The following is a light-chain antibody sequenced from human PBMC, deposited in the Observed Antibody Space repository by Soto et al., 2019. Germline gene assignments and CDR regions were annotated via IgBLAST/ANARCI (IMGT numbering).Light chain of an antibody. CDR3: AAWDDSLTIL. CDR2: END. V-gene: IGLV1-47*01. J-gene: IGLJ2*01. Sequence: QSVLTQPPSASGTPGQTVTISCSGSNSNIASYSVYWYQQLPGTAPKLLIYENDQRPSGVPDRFSGSKSDTSASLAIAGLRSGDEADYYCAAWDDSLTILFGRGTKLTVL. CDR1: NSNIASYS.